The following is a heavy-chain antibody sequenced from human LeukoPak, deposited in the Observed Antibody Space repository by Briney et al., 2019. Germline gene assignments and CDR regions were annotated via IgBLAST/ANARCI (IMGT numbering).Heavy chain of an antibody. CDR2: VYSRGST. V-gene: IGHV4-4*07. D-gene: IGHD3-16*01. CDR3: ARSYNDYNWFDP. Sequence: SETLSLTCTVSGGSISSHYWNWIRQPAGKRLEWIGRVYSRGSTNYSPSLKSRVTVSVDNSKNQFSLKLSSVTVADTAVYYCARSYNDYNWFDPWGQGILVTVSA. CDR1: GGSISSHY. J-gene: IGHJ5*02.